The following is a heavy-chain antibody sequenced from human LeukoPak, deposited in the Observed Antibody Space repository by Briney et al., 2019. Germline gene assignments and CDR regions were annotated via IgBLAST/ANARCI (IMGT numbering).Heavy chain of an antibody. CDR2: INPDSGGT. CDR3: ARDQYCIGGNCFPYFYY. V-gene: IGHV1-2*02. CDR1: GYTFTDYY. J-gene: IGHJ4*02. D-gene: IGHD2-15*01. Sequence: ASVKVSCKASGYTFTDYYMHWVRQAPGQGLEWMGWINPDSGGTNYAQKFQGRVTMTRDTSISTAYMELSRLRSDDTAVYYCARDQYCIGGNCFPYFYYWGQGTLVTVSS.